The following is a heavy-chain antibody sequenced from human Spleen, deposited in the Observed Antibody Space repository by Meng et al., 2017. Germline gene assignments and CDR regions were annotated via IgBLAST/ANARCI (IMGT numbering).Heavy chain of an antibody. V-gene: IGHV3-15*01. Sequence: GGPLRLPCAASGFYFSNAWLSWVRQAPGKGLEWVGRIKSNTDGGTAEYAAPVTGRFTISRDDSKSTLYLQMSGLRIDDTGVYYCTWDDKDVSDYWGQGTLVTVSS. CDR2: IKSNTDGGTA. J-gene: IGHJ4*02. CDR1: GFYFSNAW. CDR3: TWDDKDVSDY. D-gene: IGHD1-1*01.